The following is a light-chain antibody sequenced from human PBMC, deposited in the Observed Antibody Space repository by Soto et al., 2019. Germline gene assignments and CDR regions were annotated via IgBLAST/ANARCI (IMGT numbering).Light chain of an antibody. CDR1: SSDVGAYNY. CDR3: SSSAGSHKFVI. V-gene: IGLV2-8*01. Sequence: QSALTQPPSASGSPGQSVTISCSGTSSDVGAYNYVSWYQQHPGKAPKLMIYEVSKRPSGVPDRFSGSKSGNTASLTVSGLQAEDEADYYCSSSAGSHKFVIFGGGTKLTVL. CDR2: EVS. J-gene: IGLJ2*01.